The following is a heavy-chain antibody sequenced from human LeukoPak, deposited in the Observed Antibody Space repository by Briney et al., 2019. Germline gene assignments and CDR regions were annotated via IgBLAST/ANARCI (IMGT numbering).Heavy chain of an antibody. J-gene: IGHJ5*02. CDR2: INHSGST. CDR3: ARLVYYYGSGSYRDNWFDP. Sequence: SETLSLTCAVYGGSFSGYYWSWIRQAPGKGLEWIGEINHSGSTNYNPSLKSRVTISVDTSKNQFSLKLSSVTAADTAVYYCARLVYYYGSGSYRDNWFDPWGQGTLVTVSS. CDR1: GGSFSGYY. D-gene: IGHD3-10*01. V-gene: IGHV4-34*01.